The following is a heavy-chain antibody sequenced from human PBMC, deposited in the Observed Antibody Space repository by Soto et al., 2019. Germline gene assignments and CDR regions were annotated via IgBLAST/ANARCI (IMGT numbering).Heavy chain of an antibody. CDR1: GFTFSNSA. Sequence: GGSLRLSCAACGFTFSNSAMSWVRQAPGKGLDWVSSISDSGVSTYYADSVKGRFTISRDNSKSTLYLQMNSLRAEDTAVYYCAKETCGDWSHFAYCAQGTPVTVSS. V-gene: IGHV3-23*01. J-gene: IGHJ4*02. CDR3: AKETCGDWSHFAY. D-gene: IGHD2-21*01. CDR2: ISDSGVST.